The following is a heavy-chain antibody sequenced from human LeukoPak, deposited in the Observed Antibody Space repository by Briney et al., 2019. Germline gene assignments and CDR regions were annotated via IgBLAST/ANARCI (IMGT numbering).Heavy chain of an antibody. Sequence: ASVKVSCKASGYTFTGYYMHWVRQAPGQGLEWMGWINPNSGGTNYAQKFQGRVTMTRDTSISTAYMELSRLRSDDTAVYYCAKGTSMTTPRGNWFDPWGQGTLVTVSS. V-gene: IGHV1-2*02. CDR3: AKGTSMTTPRGNWFDP. J-gene: IGHJ5*02. CDR1: GYTFTGYY. D-gene: IGHD4-17*01. CDR2: INPNSGGT.